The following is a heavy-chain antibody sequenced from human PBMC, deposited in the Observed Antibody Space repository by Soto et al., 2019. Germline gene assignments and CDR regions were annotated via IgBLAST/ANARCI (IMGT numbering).Heavy chain of an antibody. J-gene: IGHJ6*02. CDR2: ISWNSGSI. D-gene: IGHD2-2*01. V-gene: IGHV3-9*01. CDR3: AKDDHAPKRYYYYYGMDV. CDR1: GFTFDDYA. Sequence: GGSPRLSCAASGFTFDDYAMHWVRQAPGKGLEWVSGISWNSGSIGYADSVKGRFTISRDNAKNSLYLQMNSLRAEDTALYYCAKDDHAPKRYYYYYGMDVWGQGTTVTVSS.